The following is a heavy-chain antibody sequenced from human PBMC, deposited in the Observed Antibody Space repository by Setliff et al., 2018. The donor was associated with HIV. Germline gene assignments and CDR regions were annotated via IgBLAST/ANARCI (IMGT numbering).Heavy chain of an antibody. CDR1: GGSIKSSSYY. CDR2: IYYSGNT. J-gene: IGHJ1*01. Sequence: PSETLSLTCTVSGGSIKSSSYYWGWIRQPPGKGLEWIGSIYYSGNTYYNPSLKSRVTISEDTSRDQFSLRLSSVTAADTTIYYCARVPTSSWYVTTQRTKEYFHHWGQGTLVTV. D-gene: IGHD6-13*01. V-gene: IGHV4-39*07. CDR3: ARVPTSSWYVTTQRTKEYFHH.